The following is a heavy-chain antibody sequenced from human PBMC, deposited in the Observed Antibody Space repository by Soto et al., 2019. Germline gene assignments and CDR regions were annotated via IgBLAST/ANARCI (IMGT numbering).Heavy chain of an antibody. CDR1: GFTFSSYW. D-gene: IGHD3-3*01. Sequence: GGSLRLSCAASGFTFSSYWMSWVRQAPGKGLEWVANIKQDGSEKYHVDSVKGRFTISRDNAKNSLYLQMNSLRAEDTAVYYCARGLRFLEWFGPPLSDYWGQGTLVTVSS. CDR2: IKQDGSEK. CDR3: ARGLRFLEWFGPPLSDY. V-gene: IGHV3-7*03. J-gene: IGHJ4*02.